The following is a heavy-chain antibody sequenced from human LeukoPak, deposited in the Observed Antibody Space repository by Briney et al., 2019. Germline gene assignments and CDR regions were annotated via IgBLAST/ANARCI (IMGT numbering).Heavy chain of an antibody. Sequence: GGSLRLSCAASGFTFSSYGMHWVRQAPGKGLEWVAFIRYDGSNKYYADSVKGRFTISRDNSKNTLCLQMNSLRAEDTAVYYCSLGELSSRAEYFQHWGQGTLVTVSS. J-gene: IGHJ1*01. V-gene: IGHV3-30*02. CDR2: IRYDGSNK. CDR1: GFTFSSYG. CDR3: SLGELSSRAEYFQH. D-gene: IGHD3-16*02.